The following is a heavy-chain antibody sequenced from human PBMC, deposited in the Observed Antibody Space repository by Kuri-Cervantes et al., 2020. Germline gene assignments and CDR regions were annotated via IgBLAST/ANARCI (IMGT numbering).Heavy chain of an antibody. D-gene: IGHD3-10*01. V-gene: IGHV4-59*01. CDR3: ARGYGSGSYYYFDF. CDR1: GGSISSYY. CDR2: IYYSGST. J-gene: IGHJ4*02. Sequence: SETLSLTCTVSGGSISSYYWSRIRQSPGKGLEWIGYIYYSGSTNDNPSLKSRVTISVDTPKNQFPLKLSSVTAADTAVYYCARGYGSGSYYYFDFWGQGTLVTVSS.